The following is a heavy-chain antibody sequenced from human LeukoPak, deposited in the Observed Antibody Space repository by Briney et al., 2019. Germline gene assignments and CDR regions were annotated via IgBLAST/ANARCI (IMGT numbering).Heavy chain of an antibody. CDR2: ITGSGSGT. D-gene: IGHD3-3*01. J-gene: IGHJ4*02. V-gene: IGHV3-23*01. CDR3: ARDPYYDFWSGRNFDY. CDR1: GFTFSSYA. Sequence: GGSLRLSCAASGFTFSSYAMSWVRQAPGKGLEWVSGITGSGSGTYYADSVKGQFTISRDNAKNTLYLQMNSLRVEDTAVYYCARDPYYDFWSGRNFDYWGQGTLVTVSS.